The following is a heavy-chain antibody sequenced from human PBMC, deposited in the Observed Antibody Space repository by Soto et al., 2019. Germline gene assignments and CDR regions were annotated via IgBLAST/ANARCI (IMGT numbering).Heavy chain of an antibody. Sequence: QVQLVESGGGVVQPGKSLRLSCAASGFTFSSYAMHWARQAPGKGLEWVTVISIRGGGEYYAESVRGRLTISRDDSKNTLYLQMDSLRVEDTAVYYCARGTIVARQHLDYWGQGTLVTVSS. CDR2: ISIRGGGE. V-gene: IGHV3-30*03. CDR3: ARGTIVARQHLDY. D-gene: IGHD6-6*01. J-gene: IGHJ4*02. CDR1: GFTFSSYA.